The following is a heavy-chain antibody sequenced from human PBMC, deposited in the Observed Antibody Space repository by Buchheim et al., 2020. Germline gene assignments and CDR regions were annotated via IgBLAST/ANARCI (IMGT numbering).Heavy chain of an antibody. D-gene: IGHD2-15*01. Sequence: QVQLVESGGGVVQPGRSLRLSCAASGFTFSSYGMHWVRQAPGKGLEWVAVISYDGSNKYYADSVKGRFTISRDNSKNTLYLQMNSLRAEDTAVYYCAKDGVSGGETDRYYFDYWGQGTL. CDR2: ISYDGSNK. J-gene: IGHJ4*02. CDR1: GFTFSSYG. V-gene: IGHV3-30*18. CDR3: AKDGVSGGETDRYYFDY.